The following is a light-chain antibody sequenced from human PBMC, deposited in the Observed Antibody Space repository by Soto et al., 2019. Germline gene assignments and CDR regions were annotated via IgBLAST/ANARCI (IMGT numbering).Light chain of an antibody. V-gene: IGKV1-5*01. Sequence: DIQMTQSPSTLSASVGDRVTITCRASQSISSWLAWYQQKPGKAPNLLIYDASTLESGVPSRFSGSGFGTEFTLTISSLQPDDLATYYGQRYNIYWTFGQGTKVEIK. CDR3: QRYNIYWT. CDR2: DAS. J-gene: IGKJ1*01. CDR1: QSISSW.